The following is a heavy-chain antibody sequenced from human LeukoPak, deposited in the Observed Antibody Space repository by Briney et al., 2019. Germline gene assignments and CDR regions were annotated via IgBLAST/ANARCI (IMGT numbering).Heavy chain of an antibody. CDR1: GGTFSSYA. D-gene: IGHD3-22*01. V-gene: IGHV1-69*04. CDR2: IIPILGIA. Sequence: GASVKVSCKASGGTFSSYAISWVRQAPGQGLEWMGRIIPILGIANYAQKFQGRVTITADKSTSTAYMELSSLRSEDTAVYYCARDPLDSSGYYYGGDYWGQGTLVTVSS. J-gene: IGHJ4*02. CDR3: ARDPLDSSGYYYGGDY.